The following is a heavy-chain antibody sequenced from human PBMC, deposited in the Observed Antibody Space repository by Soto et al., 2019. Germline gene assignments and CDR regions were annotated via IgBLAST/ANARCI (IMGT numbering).Heavy chain of an antibody. CDR2: INHSGST. CDR1: AGSLRGYY. Sequence: QVQLQQWGAGLLKPSETLSLTCAVYAGSLRGYYWSWIRQPPGKGLEWIGEINHSGSTNYNPSLKSRVPMSLDTSKNQFSLKLNSVTAADTAVYYCARHVYNYDYFYYWGQGTLVTVSS. CDR3: ARHVYNYDYFYY. J-gene: IGHJ4*02. V-gene: IGHV4-34*01. D-gene: IGHD5-12*01.